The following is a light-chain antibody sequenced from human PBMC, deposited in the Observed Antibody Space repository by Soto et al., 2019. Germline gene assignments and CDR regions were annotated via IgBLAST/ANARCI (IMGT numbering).Light chain of an antibody. V-gene: IGLV2-8*01. Sequence: QSVLTQPPSASGSPGQSVAISCTGTSSDVGGYNYVSWYQQHPGKAPKLMIYEVNKRPSGVPDRFSGSKSGNTASLTVSGLQAEDEADYYCLSYTSSNTRVFGGGTKVTVL. CDR1: SSDVGGYNY. CDR3: LSYTSSNTRV. J-gene: IGLJ2*01. CDR2: EVN.